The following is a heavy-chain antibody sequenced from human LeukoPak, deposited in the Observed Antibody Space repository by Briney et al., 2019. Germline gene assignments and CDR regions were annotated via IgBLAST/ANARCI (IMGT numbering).Heavy chain of an antibody. J-gene: IGHJ4*02. D-gene: IGHD2-2*02. CDR1: GYTFTTYA. V-gene: IGHV1-3*01. CDR3: ARDLRDCSSTSCYTGMGDY. Sequence: GASVKVSCKASGYTFTTYAIHWVRQAPGQRLEWMGWINAGNGNTKYSQKFQGRVTITRDTSASTAYMELSSLRSEDTAVYYCARDLRDCSSTSCYTGMGDYWGQGTLVTVSS. CDR2: INAGNGNT.